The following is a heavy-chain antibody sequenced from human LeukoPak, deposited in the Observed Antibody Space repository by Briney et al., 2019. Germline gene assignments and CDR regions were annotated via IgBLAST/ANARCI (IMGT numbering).Heavy chain of an antibody. D-gene: IGHD6-13*01. J-gene: IGHJ4*02. CDR1: GFTFSSYW. CDR3: ATGTSSSWYEFDY. Sequence: PGGSLRLSCAASGFTFSSYWMHWVRQAPGKGRVWISRIKTDGSSTSYADSVKGRFTISRDNAKNAVYLQMNSLRVEDTAVYYCATGTSSSWYEFDYWGQGTLVTVSS. V-gene: IGHV3-74*01. CDR2: IKTDGSST.